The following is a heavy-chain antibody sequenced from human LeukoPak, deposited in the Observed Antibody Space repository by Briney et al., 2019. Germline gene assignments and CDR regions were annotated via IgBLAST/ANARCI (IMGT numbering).Heavy chain of an antibody. CDR1: GFTVSNNY. CDR3: AKGSGYYYFAY. V-gene: IGHV3-53*01. CDR2: IXSGXXT. J-gene: IGHJ4*02. Sequence: GGSLRLSCAVSGFTVSNNYMSWVRQAPGKGLEWVSVIXSGXXTXXXDSVRGRFTISRXNSKNTLYLQMNSLRVEDTAVYYCAKGSGYYYFAYWGQGTLVTVSS. D-gene: IGHD3-22*01.